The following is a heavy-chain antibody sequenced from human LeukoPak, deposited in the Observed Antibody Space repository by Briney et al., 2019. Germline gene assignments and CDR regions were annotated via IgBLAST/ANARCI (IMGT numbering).Heavy chain of an antibody. J-gene: IGHJ6*03. CDR1: GYTFTSYA. CDR3: ARGDIVVVPAARYYYYMDV. CDR2: IIPIFGTA. Sequence: SVKVSCKASGYTFTSYAISWVRQAPGQGLEWMGGIIPIFGTANYAQKFQGRVTITADESTSTAYMELSSLRSEDTAVYYCARGDIVVVPAARYYYYMDVWGKGTTVTVSS. V-gene: IGHV1-69*13. D-gene: IGHD2-2*01.